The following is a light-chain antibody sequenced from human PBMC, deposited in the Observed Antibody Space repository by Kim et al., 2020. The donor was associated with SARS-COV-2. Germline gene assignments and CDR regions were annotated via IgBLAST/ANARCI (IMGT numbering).Light chain of an antibody. CDR2: GAS. Sequence: DIQMTQSPSSLSVSVGERVTITCRASQDISSNVAWYQQKPGKVPKLLIYGASALHSGVPSRFSGSGSGTDFTLTISTLQPADVATYYCQKYNGAPWTFGQGTKVDIK. V-gene: IGKV1-27*01. J-gene: IGKJ1*01. CDR3: QKYNGAPWT. CDR1: QDISSN.